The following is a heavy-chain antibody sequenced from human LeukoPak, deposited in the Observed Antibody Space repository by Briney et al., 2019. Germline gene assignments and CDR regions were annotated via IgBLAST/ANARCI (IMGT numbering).Heavy chain of an antibody. CDR2: IYYSDAA. V-gene: IGHV4-39*01. J-gene: IGHJ2*01. CDR3: ARQTTVRPSSWYFDL. CDR1: GGSISSSSYY. Sequence: SETLSLTCSVSGGSISSSSYYWGWIRQPPGKGLEWIVSIYYSDAAYYNPSLKGRVAISIDTSKNQFSMKVSSVTAADTAVYYCARQTTVRPSSWYFDLWGRGALVTVSS. D-gene: IGHD4-17*01.